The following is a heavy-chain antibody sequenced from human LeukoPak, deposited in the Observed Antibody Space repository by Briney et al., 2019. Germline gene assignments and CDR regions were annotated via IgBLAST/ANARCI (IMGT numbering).Heavy chain of an antibody. V-gene: IGHV3-15*01. J-gene: IGHJ6*02. CDR3: TTDLVVVDNYGMDV. Sequence: PGGSLRLSCAASGFTFSNAWMSWVRQAPGKGLEWVGRIKSKTDGGTTGYAAPVKGRFTISRDDSKNTLYLQMNSLKTEDTAVYYCTTDLVVVDNYGMDVWGQGTTVTVSS. CDR2: IKSKTDGGTT. CDR1: GFTFSNAW. D-gene: IGHD2-21*01.